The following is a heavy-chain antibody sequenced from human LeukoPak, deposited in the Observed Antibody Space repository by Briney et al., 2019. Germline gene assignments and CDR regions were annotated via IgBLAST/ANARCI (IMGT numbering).Heavy chain of an antibody. Sequence: PSETLSLTCAVSGYSISSGYYWGWIRQPPGKGLEWIGSIYHSGSTYYNPSLKSRVTISVDTSKNQFSLKLSSVTAADTAVYYCARADCSSTSCYTSRVHWYFDLWGRGTLVTVSS. CDR2: IYHSGST. V-gene: IGHV4-38-2*01. CDR1: GYSISSGYY. J-gene: IGHJ2*01. CDR3: ARADCSSTSCYTSRVHWYFDL. D-gene: IGHD2-2*02.